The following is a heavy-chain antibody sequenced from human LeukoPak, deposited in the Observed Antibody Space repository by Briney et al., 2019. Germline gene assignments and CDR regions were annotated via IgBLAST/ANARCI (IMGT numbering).Heavy chain of an antibody. CDR3: HGDYYDSRRGFDY. V-gene: IGHV3-30*02. Sequence: GGSLRLSRAASGFTFSSYGMHWVRQAPGKGLEWVAFIRYDGSNKYYADSVKGRFTISRDNSKNTLYLQMNSLRAEDTAVYYCHGDYYDSRRGFDYWGQGTLVTVSS. J-gene: IGHJ4*02. CDR2: IRYDGSNK. CDR1: GFTFSSYG. D-gene: IGHD3-22*01.